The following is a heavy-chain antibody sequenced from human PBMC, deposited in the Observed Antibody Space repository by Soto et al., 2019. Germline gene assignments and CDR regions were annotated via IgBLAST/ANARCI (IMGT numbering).Heavy chain of an antibody. CDR2: IYYSGST. CDR1: GGSISSYY. J-gene: IGHJ4*02. D-gene: IGHD7-27*01. Sequence: SETLSLTCTVSGGSISSYYWSWIRQPPGKGLEWIGYIYYSGSTNYNPSLKSRVTISVDTSKNQFSLKLSSVTAADTAVYYCARVNWGYYFDYWGQGTLVTVS. V-gene: IGHV4-59*01. CDR3: ARVNWGYYFDY.